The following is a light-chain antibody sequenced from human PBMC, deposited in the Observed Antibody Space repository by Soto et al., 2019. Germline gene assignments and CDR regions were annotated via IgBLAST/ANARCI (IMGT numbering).Light chain of an antibody. Sequence: DIQMTQSPSSLSASVGDRVTITCRASQTITNFLNWYQQKPGKAPKLLIYAASSLQSGVPSRFSGSGSGTDFTLTINSLRPEDFAVYYCQQYNNWPPYTFGQGTKLEIK. CDR1: QTITNF. CDR2: AAS. J-gene: IGKJ2*01. V-gene: IGKV1-39*01. CDR3: QQYNNWPPYT.